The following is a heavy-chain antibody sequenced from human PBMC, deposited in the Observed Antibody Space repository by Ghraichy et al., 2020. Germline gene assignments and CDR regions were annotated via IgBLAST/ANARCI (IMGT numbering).Heavy chain of an antibody. V-gene: IGHV4-39*01. CDR1: GGSISSSSYY. J-gene: IGHJ4*02. Sequence: SETLSLTCTVSGGSISSSSYYWGWIRQPPGKGLEWIGSIYYSGSTYYNPSLKSRVTISVDTSKNQFSLKLSSVTAADTAVYYCASKGEETQIVAPFAGDYWGQGTLVTVSS. D-gene: IGHD5-12*01. CDR2: IYYSGST. CDR3: ASKGEETQIVAPFAGDY.